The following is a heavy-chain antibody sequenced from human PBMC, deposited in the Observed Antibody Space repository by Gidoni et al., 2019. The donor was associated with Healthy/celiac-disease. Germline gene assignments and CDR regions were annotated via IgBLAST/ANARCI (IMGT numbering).Heavy chain of an antibody. J-gene: IGHJ6*02. CDR2: IIPIFGTA. CDR3: ASAPRYILTGYNIYYYYGMDV. Sequence: QVQLVQSGAEVKKPGSSVKVSCKASGGTFSSYAISWVRQAPGQGLEWMGGIIPIFGTANYAQKFQGRVTITADESTSTAYMELSSLRSEDTAVYYCASAPRYILTGYNIYYYYGMDVWGQGTTVTVSS. CDR1: GGTFSSYA. V-gene: IGHV1-69*01. D-gene: IGHD3-9*01.